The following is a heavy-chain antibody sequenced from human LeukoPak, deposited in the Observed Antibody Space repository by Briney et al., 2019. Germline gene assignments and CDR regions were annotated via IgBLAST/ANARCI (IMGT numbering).Heavy chain of an antibody. CDR3: ARDRGYCSGGTCYPVYFDY. V-gene: IGHV3-21*01. CDR1: GFTLSSYS. CDR2: LSICVNYM. D-gene: IGHD2-15*01. J-gene: IGHJ4*02. Sequence: GGALRLSCAASGFTLSSYSMNWVRQAPRKGRGWVSSLSICVNYMYYADSVKGRFTISRDNAKNSLYLQMDSLRAEDTALYYCARDRGYCSGGTCYPVYFDYWGQGTLVTVSS.